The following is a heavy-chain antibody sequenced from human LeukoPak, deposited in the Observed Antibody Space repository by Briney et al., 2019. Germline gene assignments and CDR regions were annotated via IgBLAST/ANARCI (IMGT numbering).Heavy chain of an antibody. CDR3: AGDGGYGGSRAFDI. V-gene: IGHV1-8*01. CDR1: GYTFTSYD. J-gene: IGHJ3*02. D-gene: IGHD1-26*01. CDR2: MNPNSGNT. Sequence: ASVEVSCKASGYTFTSYDINWVRQATGQGLEWMGWMNPNSGNTGYAQKFQGRVTMTRNTSISTAYMELSSLRSEDTAVYYCAGDGGYGGSRAFDIWGQGTMVTVSS.